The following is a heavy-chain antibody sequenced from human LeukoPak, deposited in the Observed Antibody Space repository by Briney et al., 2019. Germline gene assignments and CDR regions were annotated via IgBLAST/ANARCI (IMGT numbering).Heavy chain of an antibody. CDR1: GFTFSSYA. CDR2: ISGSGGST. D-gene: IGHD3-22*01. Sequence: VSLRFTCAASGFTFSSYAMRWVRQAQGQELEWVSAISGSGGSTYYADSVKGRFTISRDNSKNALYLQMNSLRAEDTAVYYCAKDRVSYSSWGQGTLVTVSS. V-gene: IGHV3-23*01. CDR3: AKDRVSYSS. J-gene: IGHJ4*02.